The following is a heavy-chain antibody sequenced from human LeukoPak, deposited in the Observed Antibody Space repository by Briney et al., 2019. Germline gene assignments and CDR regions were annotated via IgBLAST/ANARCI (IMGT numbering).Heavy chain of an antibody. V-gene: IGHV3-30-3*01. J-gene: IGHJ6*02. Sequence: PGGSLRLSCAASGFTFSSYAMHWVRQAPGKGLEWVAVISYDGSNKYYADSVKGRFTISRDNSKNTLYLQMNSLRAEDTGVYYCARDRMDYNIPYGMDVWGQGTTVTVSS. CDR3: ARDRMDYNIPYGMDV. CDR1: GFTFSSYA. D-gene: IGHD3-9*01. CDR2: ISYDGSNK.